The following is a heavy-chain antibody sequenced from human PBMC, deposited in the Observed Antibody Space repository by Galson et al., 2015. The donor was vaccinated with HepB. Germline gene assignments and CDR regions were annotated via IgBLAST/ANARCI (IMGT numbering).Heavy chain of an antibody. CDR1: GFTFSSYA. V-gene: IGHV3-30-3*01. J-gene: IGHJ4*02. Sequence: SLRLSCAASGFTFSSYAMHWVRQAPGKGLEWAAVISYDGSIKHYGDSVKGRFTISRDNSKNTLYVQMNSLRAEDTAVYYCARDLWSAAGFPGIWGQGTLATVSS. D-gene: IGHD6-13*01. CDR2: ISYDGSIK. CDR3: ARDLWSAAGFPGI.